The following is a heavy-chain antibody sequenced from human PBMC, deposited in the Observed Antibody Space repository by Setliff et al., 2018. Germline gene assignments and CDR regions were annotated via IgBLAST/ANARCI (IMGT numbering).Heavy chain of an antibody. CDR1: GYTFTNYG. J-gene: IGHJ4*02. Sequence: GASVKVSCKASGYTFTNYGITWVRQAPGQGLEWMGWINNYNTNTKYAQKLQGRVTMTTDTSTSTAYMELRSLRSDDTAVYYCARINFYVSSGYYCAPDYWGQGTLVTVSS. D-gene: IGHD3-22*01. V-gene: IGHV1-18*01. CDR2: INNYNTNT. CDR3: ARINFYVSSGYYCAPDY.